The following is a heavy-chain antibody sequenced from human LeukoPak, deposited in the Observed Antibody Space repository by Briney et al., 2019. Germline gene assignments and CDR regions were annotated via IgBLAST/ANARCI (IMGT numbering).Heavy chain of an antibody. CDR3: AKQSAGSAAWYSLHYDF. CDR2: VDGGGGT. D-gene: IGHD6-13*01. Sequence: PGGSLRLSCAASGFTLSSYAMTWVRQAPGRGLEWVSSVDGGGGTYYADSAKGRFTISRDNSKDTLYLQMNGLRAEDTAVYFCAKQSAGSAAWYSLHYDFWGQGTLVTVSS. CDR1: GFTLSSYA. J-gene: IGHJ4*02. V-gene: IGHV3-23*01.